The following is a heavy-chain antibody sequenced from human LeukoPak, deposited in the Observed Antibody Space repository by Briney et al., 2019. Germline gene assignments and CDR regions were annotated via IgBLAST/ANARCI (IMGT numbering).Heavy chain of an antibody. V-gene: IGHV3-15*01. D-gene: IGHD1-26*01. J-gene: IGHJ4*02. Sequence: GGSLRLSCAASGFAFSDAWMSWVRQAPGRGLEWFGRIKSNADGGTTDYAAPVKGRFSISRDDSKNTLYLQMNSLKTEDTAVYYCTTYLRWELPPFDYWGQGTLVTVSS. CDR2: IKSNADGGTT. CDR1: GFAFSDAW. CDR3: TTYLRWELPPFDY.